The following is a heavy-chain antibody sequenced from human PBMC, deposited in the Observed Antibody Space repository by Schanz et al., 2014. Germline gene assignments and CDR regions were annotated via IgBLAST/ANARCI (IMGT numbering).Heavy chain of an antibody. CDR2: ISRSSSTI. CDR3: ARDGGRDGYNLAFDV. Sequence: EVQLVESGGGLVQPGGSLRLSCAASGFTFSTYSMNWVRQAPGKGLEWVSYISRSSSTIYYADSVKGRFTISRDNAKNSLYLQMNSLRDEDTAVYYCARDGGRDGYNLAFDVWGQGTLVTVS. CDR1: GFTFSTYS. V-gene: IGHV3-48*02. J-gene: IGHJ3*01. D-gene: IGHD5-12*01.